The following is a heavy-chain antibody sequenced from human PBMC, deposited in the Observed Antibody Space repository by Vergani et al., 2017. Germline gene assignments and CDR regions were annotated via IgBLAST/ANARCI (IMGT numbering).Heavy chain of an antibody. D-gene: IGHD4-11*01. CDR1: GFTFSSYE. V-gene: IGHV3-48*03. CDR3: ARAKLMTTVPSYYFDY. J-gene: IGHJ4*02. Sequence: EVQLVESGGGLVQPGGSLRLSCAASGFTFSSYEMNWVRQAPGKGLEGVSYISSSGSTIYYADSVKGRCTISRYNAKNSLYLQMNSLRAEDTAVYYCARAKLMTTVPSYYFDYWGQGTLVTVSS. CDR2: ISSSGSTI.